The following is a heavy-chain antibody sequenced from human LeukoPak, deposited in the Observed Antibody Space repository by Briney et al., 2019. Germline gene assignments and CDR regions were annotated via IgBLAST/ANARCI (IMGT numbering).Heavy chain of an antibody. D-gene: IGHD6-19*01. CDR3: ASSRRYSSGWYGNY. CDR2: ISAYNGNT. J-gene: IGHJ4*02. Sequence: ASVKVSCKASGYTFTSYGISWVRQAPGQGLEWMGWISAYNGNTNYAQKLQGRVTMTTDTSTSKAYMELRSQRSDDTAVYYCASSRRYSSGWYGNYWGQGTLVTVSS. V-gene: IGHV1-18*01. CDR1: GYTFTSYG.